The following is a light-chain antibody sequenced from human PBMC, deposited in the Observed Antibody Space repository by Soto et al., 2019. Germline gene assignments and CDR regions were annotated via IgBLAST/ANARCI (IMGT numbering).Light chain of an antibody. CDR1: QSVSSS. CDR3: HQYNYWPRT. Sequence: IVMTQSPVTLSVSPGERATLSCRASQSVSSSIAWYQQKPGQAPRLLIYGASTRATGIPARFSGSGSGTEFALTISGLQSEDFAFYYCHQYNYWPRTFGQGTKLEIK. CDR2: GAS. V-gene: IGKV3-15*01. J-gene: IGKJ2*01.